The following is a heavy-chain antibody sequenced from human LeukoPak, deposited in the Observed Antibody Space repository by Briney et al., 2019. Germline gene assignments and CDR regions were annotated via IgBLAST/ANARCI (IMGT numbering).Heavy chain of an antibody. CDR1: GFTFITYS. V-gene: IGHV3-21*01. CDR3: ARVALVSGPSYGSESEAADY. CDR2: IFIISSYI. Sequence: GGSLRLSCAASGFTFITYSMNWGRQAPGEGLERGSPIFIISSYIYYADSVRGRFTISRDNPKNSLYLQMNSLRAEDTAVYYCARVALVSGPSYGSESEAADYWGQGTLVTVSS. D-gene: IGHD3-10*01. J-gene: IGHJ4*02.